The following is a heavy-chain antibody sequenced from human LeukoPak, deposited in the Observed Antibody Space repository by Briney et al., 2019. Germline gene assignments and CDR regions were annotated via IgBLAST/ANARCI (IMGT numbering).Heavy chain of an antibody. J-gene: IGHJ4*02. CDR2: INPNSGGT. CDR1: GYTFTGYY. D-gene: IGHD2-2*01. V-gene: IGHV1-2*02. Sequence: ASVKVSCKASGYTFTGYYMHWVRQAPGQGLEWMGWINPNSGGTNYAQKFQGRVTMTRDTSISTAYMELSRLRSDDTAVYYCASTYCSSTSCFNTFDYWGQGTLVTVSS. CDR3: ASTYCSSTSCFNTFDY.